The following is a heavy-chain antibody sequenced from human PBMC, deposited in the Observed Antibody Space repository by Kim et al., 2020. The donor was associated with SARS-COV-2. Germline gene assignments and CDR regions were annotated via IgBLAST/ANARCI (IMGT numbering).Heavy chain of an antibody. CDR3: AKVVVMDGYNYYYYYGMDV. V-gene: IGHV3-23*01. D-gene: IGHD3-22*01. CDR1: GFTFDTYA. CDR2: ISGNGVNK. J-gene: IGHJ6*02. Sequence: GGSLRLSCVASGFTFDTYAMSWVRQAPGKGLEWVSAISGNGVNKFYADSVRGRLTVSRDNSKNTLYLQMNSLRDEDTALYYCAKVVVMDGYNYYYYYGMDVWGQGTAVTVSS.